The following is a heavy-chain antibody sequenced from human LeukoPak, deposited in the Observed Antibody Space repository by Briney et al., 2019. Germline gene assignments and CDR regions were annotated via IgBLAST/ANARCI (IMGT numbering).Heavy chain of an antibody. J-gene: IGHJ4*02. D-gene: IGHD2-2*01. CDR1: GYTFTGYY. CDR2: INPNSGGT. CDR3: ARACSSTSCFPELFDY. V-gene: IGHV1-2*02. Sequence: GASVKVSCKASGYTFTGYYMHWVRQAPGQGLEWMGWINPNSGGTNYAQKFQGRVTMTRDTSISTAYMELSRLRSDDTAVYYCARACSSTSCFPELFDYWGQGTLVTVSS.